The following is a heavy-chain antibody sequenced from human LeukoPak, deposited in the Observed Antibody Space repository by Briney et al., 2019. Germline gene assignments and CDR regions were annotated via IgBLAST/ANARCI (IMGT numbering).Heavy chain of an antibody. CDR2: INHSGST. CDR3: ARLAIGYCSSTSCPYYYYYYMDV. D-gene: IGHD2-2*01. CDR1: GGSFSGYY. Sequence: SETLSLTCAVYGGSFSGYYWSWIRQPPGKGLEWIGVINHSGSTNYNPSLKSRVTISVDTSKNQFSLKLSSVTAADTAVYYCARLAIGYCSSTSCPYYYYYYMDVWGKGTTVTVSS. V-gene: IGHV4-34*01. J-gene: IGHJ6*03.